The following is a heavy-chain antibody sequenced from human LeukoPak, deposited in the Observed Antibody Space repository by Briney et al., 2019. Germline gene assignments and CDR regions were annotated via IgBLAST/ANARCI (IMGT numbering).Heavy chain of an antibody. CDR3: ARDIQSSSWFYYYYYGMDV. CDR1: GFTFSTYA. D-gene: IGHD6-13*01. Sequence: GRSLRLSCAGSGFTFSTYAMHWVRQAPGKGLEWVAVISYDGSNKYSADSVKGRFTISRDNSTNTLYLQMNSLRAEDTAEYYCARDIQSSSWFYYYYYGMDVWGKGTTVTVSS. V-gene: IGHV3-30*04. CDR2: ISYDGSNK. J-gene: IGHJ6*04.